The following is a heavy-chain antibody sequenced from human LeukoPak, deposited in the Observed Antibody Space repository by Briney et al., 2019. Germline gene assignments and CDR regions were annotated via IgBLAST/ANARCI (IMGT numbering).Heavy chain of an antibody. D-gene: IGHD5-24*01. CDR3: ARGISGGYNVCPDAFDI. V-gene: IGHV4-30-4*08. CDR1: GGSISSGDYY. Sequence: SETPSLTCTVSGGSISSGDYYWSWIRQPPGKGLEWIGYIYYSGSTYYNPSLKSRVTISVDTSKNQFSLKLSSVTAADTAVYYCARGISGGYNVCPDAFDIWGQGTMVTVSS. CDR2: IYYSGST. J-gene: IGHJ3*02.